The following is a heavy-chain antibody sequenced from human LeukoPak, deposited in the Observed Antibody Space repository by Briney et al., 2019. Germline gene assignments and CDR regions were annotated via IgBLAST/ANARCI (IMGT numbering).Heavy chain of an antibody. CDR2: IYYRGSTNY. D-gene: IGHD3-10*01. V-gene: IGHV4-59*02. J-gene: IGHJ4*02. CDR3: AREKSGGYFDY. CDR1: GGSVNGYY. Sequence: SETLSLTCTVSGGSVNGYYWSWIRQPPGQGLECLGYIYYRGSTNYNYSPSLKSRVAISIDTSKNQFSLELTSVTAADTAVYYCAREKSGGYFDYWGLGTQVTVSS.